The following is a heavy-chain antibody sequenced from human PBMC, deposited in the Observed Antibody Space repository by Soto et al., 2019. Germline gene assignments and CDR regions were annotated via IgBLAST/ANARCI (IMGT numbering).Heavy chain of an antibody. CDR3: ARDLYYSSGRYFDHDAFDI. J-gene: IGHJ3*02. CDR2: ISPHNDRT. Sequence: GASVKVSCKASGYNFTSYGISWVRQAPGQGLEWMGWISPHNDRTKYARRFQDRVTMTTETPTSTVYMELGSLRSDDTAAYYCARDLYYSSGRYFDHDAFDIWGQGTVVTVSS. D-gene: IGHD6-19*01. CDR1: GYNFTSYG. V-gene: IGHV1-18*01.